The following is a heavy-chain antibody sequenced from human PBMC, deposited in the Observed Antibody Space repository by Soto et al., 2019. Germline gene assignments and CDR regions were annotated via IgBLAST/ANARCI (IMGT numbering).Heavy chain of an antibody. CDR1: GFTFSSFG. V-gene: IGHV3-33*01. CDR3: ARDPAAKYYEKYFDY. J-gene: IGHJ4*02. CDR2: IWYDGRNK. D-gene: IGHD3-3*01. Sequence: TGGSLRLSCAASGFTFSSFGLHWVRQAPGKGLEWVAVIWYDGRNKYYADSVKGRFTISRDNSKNTLYLQMNSLRAEDTAVYYCARDPAAKYYEKYFDYWGQGTLVTVSS.